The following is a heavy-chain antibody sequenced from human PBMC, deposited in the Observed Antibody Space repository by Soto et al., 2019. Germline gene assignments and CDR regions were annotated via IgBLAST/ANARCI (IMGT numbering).Heavy chain of an antibody. V-gene: IGHV1-46*01. D-gene: IGHD2-21*01. Sequence: HLAQSGPEVKRPGASVKISCKASGFIFTDWFMHWVRQAPGQGPEWMGIINTSGGSSIYSQKFQDRVTMTRDTSTSTLYLDLSSLTSADTAVYYCAKEGAIPGEVDAWGQGTLVTVSS. CDR2: INTSGGSS. CDR1: GFIFTDWF. J-gene: IGHJ1*01. CDR3: AKEGAIPGEVDA.